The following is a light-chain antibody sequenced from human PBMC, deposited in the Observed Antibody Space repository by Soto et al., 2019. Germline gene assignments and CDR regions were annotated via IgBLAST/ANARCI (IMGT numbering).Light chain of an antibody. Sequence: DIQMTQSPSSVSASVGDRVTITCRASQGINNWLAWYQQKPGKAPELLIYAVSYLQSGVPSRFSGSVSGTDVTLTISSLQPEDFATYFCKQSSAFPLTFGGGTKVEIK. V-gene: IGKV1-12*01. CDR3: KQSSAFPLT. CDR1: QGINNW. CDR2: AVS. J-gene: IGKJ4*01.